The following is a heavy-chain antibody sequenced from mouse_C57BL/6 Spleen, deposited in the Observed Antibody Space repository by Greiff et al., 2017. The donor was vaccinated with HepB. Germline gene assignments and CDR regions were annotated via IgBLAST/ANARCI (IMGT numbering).Heavy chain of an antibody. V-gene: IGHV10-1*01. D-gene: IGHD2-2*01. Sequence: EVMLVESGGGLVQPKGSLKLSCAASGFSFNTYAMNWVRQAPGKGLEWVARIRSKSNNYATYYADSVKDRFTISRDDSESMLYLQMNNLKTEDTAMYYCVRSSMVTPYAMDYWGQGTSVTVSS. J-gene: IGHJ4*01. CDR2: IRSKSNNYAT. CDR3: VRSSMVTPYAMDY. CDR1: GFSFNTYA.